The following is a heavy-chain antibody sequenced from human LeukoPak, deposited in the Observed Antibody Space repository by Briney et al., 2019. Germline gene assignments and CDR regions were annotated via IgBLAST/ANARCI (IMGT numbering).Heavy chain of an antibody. D-gene: IGHD5-24*01. J-gene: IGHJ4*02. V-gene: IGHV3-30*03. Sequence: GGSLRLSCAASGFTFSSYGMHWVRQAPGKGLEWVAVISYDGSNKYYADSVKGRFTVSRDNAKNSLYLQMNSLRAEDTAVYYCAREFRTQLDGYSPPYHFDYWGQGTLVTVSS. CDR1: GFTFSSYG. CDR2: ISYDGSNK. CDR3: AREFRTQLDGYSPPYHFDY.